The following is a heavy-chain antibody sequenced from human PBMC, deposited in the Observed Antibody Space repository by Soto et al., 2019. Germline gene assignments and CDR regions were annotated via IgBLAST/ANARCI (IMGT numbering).Heavy chain of an antibody. D-gene: IGHD3-22*01. CDR2: IWYDGSNK. V-gene: IGHV3-33*01. CDR1: GFTFSSYG. Sequence: QVQLVESGGGVVQPGRSLRLSSAASGFTFSSYGMHWVRQAPGKGLEWVAVIWYDGSNKYYADSVKGRFTISRDNSMNTLYLQMNSLRAEDTAVYYCARSYYYDSSGYYRSFFQHWGQGTLVTVSS. CDR3: ARSYYYDSSGYYRSFFQH. J-gene: IGHJ1*01.